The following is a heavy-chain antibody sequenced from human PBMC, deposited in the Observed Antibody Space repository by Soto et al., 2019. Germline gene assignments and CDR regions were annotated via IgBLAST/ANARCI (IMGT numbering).Heavy chain of an antibody. CDR2: INHSGST. CDR1: GGSFSGDY. V-gene: IGHV4-34*01. Sequence: SETLSLTCAVYGGSFSGDYWSWIRQPPGKGLEWIGEINHSGSTNYNPSLKSRVTISVDTSKNQFSLKLSSVTAADTAVYYCARVRRYYYEPPRYHPTYYFDYWGQATLVTVSS. D-gene: IGHD3-22*01. J-gene: IGHJ4*02. CDR3: ARVRRYYYEPPRYHPTYYFDY.